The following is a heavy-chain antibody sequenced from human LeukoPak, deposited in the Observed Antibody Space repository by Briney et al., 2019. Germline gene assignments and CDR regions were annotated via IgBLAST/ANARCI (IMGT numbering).Heavy chain of an antibody. D-gene: IGHD4-17*01. J-gene: IGHJ4*02. V-gene: IGHV1-18*01. CDR2: ISPYNVNT. CDR1: GYTFTSYG. CDR3: ARDLRAINDYGDYVFDY. Sequence: GASLKVSCKASGYTFTSYGISWVRQAPGQGLEWMRCISPYNVNTNYAQNFQGRVTMTTDTYTSTAYMELRSLRSDDTAVHYCARDLRAINDYGDYVFDYWGQGTLVTVSS.